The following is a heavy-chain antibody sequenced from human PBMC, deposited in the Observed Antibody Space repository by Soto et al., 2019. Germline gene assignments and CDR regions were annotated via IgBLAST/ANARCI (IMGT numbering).Heavy chain of an antibody. J-gene: IGHJ4*02. Sequence: EVQLVESGGGLVQPGGSLRLSCAASGFTFSSYSLNWVRQAPGKGLEWISYISNTGSPIYYADSVKGRFTISRDNAKNSLYLQMNSLRAEDTAVYYCVRSQYSYGEFDYWGQGTLVTVSS. CDR2: ISNTGSPI. CDR1: GFTFSSYS. CDR3: VRSQYSYGEFDY. V-gene: IGHV3-48*01. D-gene: IGHD5-18*01.